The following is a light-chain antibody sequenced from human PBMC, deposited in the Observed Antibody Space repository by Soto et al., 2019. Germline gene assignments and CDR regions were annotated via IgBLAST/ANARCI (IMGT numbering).Light chain of an antibody. V-gene: IGKV2-40*01. CDR3: MQRIQYPIT. J-gene: IGKJ5*01. CDR2: TLF. CDR1: QRLLDSADGLTY. Sequence: EIVMTQSTLSLPVTPGEAASISWRSSQRLLDSADGLTYLDWYLQRPGQSPQLLIYTLFSRASGVPDRFSGSGSRTEFTLKISRVEADDVGVYYCMQRIQYPITFGQATRLE.